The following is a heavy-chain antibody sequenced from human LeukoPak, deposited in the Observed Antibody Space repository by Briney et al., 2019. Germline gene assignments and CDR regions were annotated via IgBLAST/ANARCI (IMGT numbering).Heavy chain of an antibody. CDR3: ARGRFNYGLGMDV. D-gene: IGHD5-18*01. J-gene: IGHJ6*02. CDR2: IKQAESER. Sequence: PGGSLRLSCAASGFTISNYWMSWVRQAPGKGVEWVANIKQAESERFYVDSVKDRFIIFRDNAENSVYLQMNSLRDEDTAVYYCARGRFNYGLGMDVWGQGTTVIVSS. CDR1: GFTISNYW. V-gene: IGHV3-7*01.